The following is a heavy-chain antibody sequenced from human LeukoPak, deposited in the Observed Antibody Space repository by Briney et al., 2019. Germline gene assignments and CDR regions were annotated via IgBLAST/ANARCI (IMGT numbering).Heavy chain of an antibody. V-gene: IGHV3-53*01. CDR3: ARGGVRGTYYYFDY. CDR1: GFTVSSNY. CDR2: IFGGGST. Sequence: GGSLRLSCSASGFTVSSNYMSWVRRAPGKGLEWVSVIFGGGSTYYADSVKGRFTISRDNSKNTLYLQMNSLRAEDTAVYYCARGGVRGTYYYFDYWGQGTLVTVSS. J-gene: IGHJ4*02. D-gene: IGHD3-10*01.